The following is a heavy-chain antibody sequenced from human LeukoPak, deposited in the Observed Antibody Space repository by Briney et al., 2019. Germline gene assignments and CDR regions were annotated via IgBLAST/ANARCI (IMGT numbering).Heavy chain of an antibody. CDR1: GFTFSSYA. D-gene: IGHD3-10*01. CDR3: ARAQYGSGSYYIGY. V-gene: IGHV3-23*01. J-gene: IGHJ4*02. CDR2: ISGSGGST. Sequence: GGSLRLSCAASGFTFSSYAMSWVRQAPGKGLEWVSAISGSGGSTYYADSVKGRFTISRDNPKNTLYLQMNSLRAEDTAVYYCARAQYGSGSYYIGYWGQGTLGTVSS.